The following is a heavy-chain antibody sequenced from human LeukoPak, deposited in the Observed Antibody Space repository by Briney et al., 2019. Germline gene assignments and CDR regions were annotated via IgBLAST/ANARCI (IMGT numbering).Heavy chain of an antibody. CDR3: ASQSSSSSTRAPDF. V-gene: IGHV3-48*01. Sequence: GGSLRLSCAASGVPFNHYSLNWVRQPPGKGLEWISYISASGRTTYYADSVRGRFTISRDHATLYLHMDTLRSEDTALYYCASQSSSSSTRAPDFWGLGNLVTVSS. J-gene: IGHJ4*02. CDR2: ISASGRTT. CDR1: GVPFNHYS. D-gene: IGHD6-6*01.